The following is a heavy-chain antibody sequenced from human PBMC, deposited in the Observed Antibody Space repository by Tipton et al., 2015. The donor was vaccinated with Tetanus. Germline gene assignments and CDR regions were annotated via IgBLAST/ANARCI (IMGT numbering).Heavy chain of an antibody. CDR3: AREVKGDLDS. D-gene: IGHD2-21*02. CDR2: ISQDASRT. Sequence: LSLTCTTSGFTFSMHPMHWVRQAPGKGLECLAAISQDASRTYYADSVKGRFSISRDNSRNTLFLEMNSLRVEDTALYYCAREVKGDLDSWGQGTLVTVSS. V-gene: IGHV3-30*01. CDR1: GFTFSMHP. J-gene: IGHJ4*02.